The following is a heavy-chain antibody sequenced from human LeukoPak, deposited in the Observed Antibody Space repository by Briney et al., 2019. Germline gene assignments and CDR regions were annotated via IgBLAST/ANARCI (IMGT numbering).Heavy chain of an antibody. D-gene: IGHD4/OR15-4a*01. CDR1: GFTFSSYE. CDR2: ISSSGSTI. V-gene: IGHV3-48*03. J-gene: IGHJ4*02. CDR3: ARRAGAYSHPYDY. Sequence: GGSLRLSCAASGFTFSSYEMSWIRQAPGKGLEWVSYISSSGSTIYYADSVKGRFTISRDNAKNSLYLQMNSLRADDTAVYYCARRAGAYSHPYDYWGQGTLVTVSS.